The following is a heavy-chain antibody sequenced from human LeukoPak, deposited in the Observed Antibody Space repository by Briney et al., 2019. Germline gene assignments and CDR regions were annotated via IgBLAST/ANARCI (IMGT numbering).Heavy chain of an antibody. CDR3: ARELEQWLVLSY. CDR2: ISYDGSNK. CDR1: GFTFSSYA. Sequence: GRSLRLSCAASGFTFSSYAMHWVRQAPGKGLEWVAVISYDGSNKYYADSVKGRFTISRDNSKNTLYLQMNSLRAEDTAVYYCARELEQWLVLSYWDQGTLVTVSS. D-gene: IGHD6-19*01. J-gene: IGHJ4*02. V-gene: IGHV3-30-3*01.